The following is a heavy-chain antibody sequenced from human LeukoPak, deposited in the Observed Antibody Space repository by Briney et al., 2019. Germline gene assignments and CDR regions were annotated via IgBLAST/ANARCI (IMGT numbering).Heavy chain of an antibody. Sequence: SETLSLTCTVTGGSISGYFWTWIRQPAGKGLEWIGRMYSTGSNNYNPSLKSRVTMSLDTSKNHFSLNLTSVTAADTAVYYCAREPTSGREPTSGRPLDYWGQGTLVTVSS. CDR1: GGSISGYF. CDR3: AREPTSGREPTSGRPLDY. CDR2: MYSTGSN. V-gene: IGHV4-4*07. D-gene: IGHD5-12*01. J-gene: IGHJ4*02.